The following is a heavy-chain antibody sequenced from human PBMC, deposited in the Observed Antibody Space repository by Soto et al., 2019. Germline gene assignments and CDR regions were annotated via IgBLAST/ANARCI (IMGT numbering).Heavy chain of an antibody. J-gene: IGHJ6*03. CDR3: AKDKGEYYDFWSGYYNYYMDV. CDR2: ISGSGGST. D-gene: IGHD3-3*01. CDR1: GFTFSSYA. V-gene: IGHV3-23*01. Sequence: EVQLLESGGGLVQPGGSLRLSCAASGFTFSSYAMSWVRQAPGKGLEWVSAISGSGGSTYYADSVKGRFTISRDNSKNTLYLQMNSLRAEDTAVYYCAKDKGEYYDFWSGYYNYYMDVWGKGTTVTVSS.